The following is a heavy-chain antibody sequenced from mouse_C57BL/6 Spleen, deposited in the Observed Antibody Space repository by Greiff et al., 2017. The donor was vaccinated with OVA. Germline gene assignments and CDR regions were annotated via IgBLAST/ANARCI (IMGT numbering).Heavy chain of an antibody. V-gene: IGHV1-53*01. J-gene: IGHJ3*01. D-gene: IGHD1-1*01. CDR2: INPSNGGT. CDR1: GYTFTSYW. Sequence: QVQLQQSGTELVKPGASVKLSCKASGYTFTSYWMHWVKQRPGQGLEWIGNINPSNGGTNYNEKFKSKATLTVDKSSSTAYMQLSSLTSEDSAVYYCATFSTVVAPRFAYWGQGTLVTVSA. CDR3: ATFSTVVAPRFAY.